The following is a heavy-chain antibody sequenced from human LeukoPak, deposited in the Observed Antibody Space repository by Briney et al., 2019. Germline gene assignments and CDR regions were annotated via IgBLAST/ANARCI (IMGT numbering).Heavy chain of an antibody. J-gene: IGHJ4*02. V-gene: IGHV3-7*04. CDR3: ARGAQLSDY. D-gene: IGHD1-1*01. Sequence: GGSLRLSCAASGFSFRSYSMNWVRQAPGKGLEWVANIKQDGSEKYYVDSVKGRFTISRDNAKNSLYLQMNSLRAEDTAVYYCARGAQLSDYWGQGTLVTVSS. CDR2: IKQDGSEK. CDR1: GFSFRSYS.